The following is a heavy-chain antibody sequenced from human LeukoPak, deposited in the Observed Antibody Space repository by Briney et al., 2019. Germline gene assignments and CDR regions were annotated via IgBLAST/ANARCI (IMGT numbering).Heavy chain of an antibody. CDR3: VSWAGKYYETSDYSLAPSNS. D-gene: IGHD3-22*01. CDR1: GFTFSNYW. CDR2: ISEDGSDK. Sequence: PGGSLRLSCAASGFTFSNYWMSWIRQAPGKGLKWAAHISEDGSDKYYVDSVKGRFTISRDNSKNSLYLQMNSLRAEDTAVYYCVSWAGKYYETSDYSLAPSNSWGQGTLVTVSS. V-gene: IGHV3-7*01. J-gene: IGHJ4*02.